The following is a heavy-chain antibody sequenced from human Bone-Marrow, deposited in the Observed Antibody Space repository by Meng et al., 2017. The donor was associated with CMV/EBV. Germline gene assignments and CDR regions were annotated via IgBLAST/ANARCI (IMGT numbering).Heavy chain of an antibody. V-gene: IGHV4-30-4*08. J-gene: IGHJ5*02. CDR3: ARLLWFGELRFSWFDP. D-gene: IGHD3-10*01. CDR2: SYYSGST. Sequence: GSMSRGDYYWNWIRQAPGKGLEWIGYSYYSGSTYYNPSLKSQVTISVDTSKNQFSLKLSSVTAADTAVYYCARLLWFGELRFSWFDPWGQGTLVTVSS. CDR1: GSMSRGDYY.